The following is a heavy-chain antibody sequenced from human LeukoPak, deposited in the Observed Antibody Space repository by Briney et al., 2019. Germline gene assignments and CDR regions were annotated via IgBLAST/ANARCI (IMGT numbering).Heavy chain of an antibody. CDR2: IYYSGST. D-gene: IGHD2-2*01. CDR1: GGSISSYY. CDR3: ARLGIGVVPSAMLGDYYFDY. V-gene: IGHV4-59*08. Sequence: PSETLSLTCTVSGGSISSYYWSCIRQPPGKGLEWVGYIYYSGSTKYNPSLKSRVTISVDTSKNQFSLKLTSVTAADTAVYYCARLGIGVVPSAMLGDYYFDYWGQGTLVTVSS. J-gene: IGHJ4*02.